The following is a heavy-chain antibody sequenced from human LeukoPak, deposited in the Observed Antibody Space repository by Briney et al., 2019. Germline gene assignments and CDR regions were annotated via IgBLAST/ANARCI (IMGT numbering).Heavy chain of an antibody. D-gene: IGHD5-12*01. Sequence: GGSLRLSCAAYGFTFSSYWMHWVRHAPGKGLVWVSRINSDGSSTSYADSVKGRFTISRDNAKNTLYLQMNSLRAEDTAVYYCAKGSSGYDAFDIWGQGTMVTVSS. CDR1: GFTFSSYW. V-gene: IGHV3-74*01. CDR3: AKGSSGYDAFDI. CDR2: INSDGSST. J-gene: IGHJ3*02.